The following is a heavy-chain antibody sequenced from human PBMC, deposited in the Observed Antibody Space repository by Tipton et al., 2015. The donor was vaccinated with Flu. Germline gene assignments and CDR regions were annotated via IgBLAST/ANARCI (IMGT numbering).Heavy chain of an antibody. CDR3: ARRGET. CDR2: IYASGST. D-gene: IGHD3-16*01. CDR1: GGSISGGDFY. V-gene: IGHV4-61*02. J-gene: IGHJ5*02. Sequence: LRLSCTVSGGSISGGDFYWNWVRQPAGKGLEWVGRIYASGSTNYNPSLESRVTISVDTSKNMFSLRLTSVTAADTAVYYCARRGETWGQGTLVTVSS.